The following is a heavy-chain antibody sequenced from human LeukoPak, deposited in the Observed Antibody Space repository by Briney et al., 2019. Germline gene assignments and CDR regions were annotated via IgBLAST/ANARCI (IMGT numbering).Heavy chain of an antibody. V-gene: IGHV4-59*12. J-gene: IGHJ4*02. CDR1: GGSISSYY. Sequence: SETLSLTCTVSGGSISSYYWSWIRQPPGKGLEWIGYIYYSGSTNYNPSLKSRVTISVDTSKNQFSLKLSSVTAADTAVYYCARAPIAVAGPYYFDYWGQGTLVTVSS. D-gene: IGHD6-19*01. CDR2: IYYSGST. CDR3: ARAPIAVAGPYYFDY.